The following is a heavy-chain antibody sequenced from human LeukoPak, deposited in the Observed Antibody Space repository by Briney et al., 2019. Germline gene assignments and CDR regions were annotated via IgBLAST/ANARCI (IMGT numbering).Heavy chain of an antibody. CDR1: GFTFSNAW. J-gene: IGHJ4*02. CDR3: AKFNRITMVRGVMSY. CDR2: IKSKTDGGTT. V-gene: IGHV3-15*01. D-gene: IGHD3-10*01. Sequence: GGSLRLSCAASGFTFSNAWMSWVRQAPGKGLEWVGRIKSKTDGGTTDYAAPVKGRFTISRDDSKNTLYLQMNSLKTEDTAVYYCAKFNRITMVRGVMSYWGQGTLVTVSS.